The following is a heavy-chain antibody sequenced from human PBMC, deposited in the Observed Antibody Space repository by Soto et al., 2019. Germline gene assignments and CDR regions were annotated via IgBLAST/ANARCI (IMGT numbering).Heavy chain of an antibody. V-gene: IGHV4-61*01. J-gene: IGHJ4*02. CDR2: IYFTGST. CDR3: ARMTTVTKIDF. D-gene: IGHD4-17*01. CDR1: GASVNSGSYY. Sequence: QVQLQESGPGLVKPSETLFLTCSVSGASVNSGSYYWTWVRQPPGKGLEFIGYIYFTGSTNYNPSLKSRAPISVDPSKLQFPLTLTSVAAADTAMYYCARMTTVTKIDFWGQGTPVSVSS.